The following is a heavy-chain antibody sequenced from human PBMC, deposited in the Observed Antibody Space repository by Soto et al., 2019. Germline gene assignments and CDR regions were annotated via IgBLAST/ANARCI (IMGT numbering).Heavy chain of an antibody. CDR3: GYLYYGSMRWDA. V-gene: IGHV2-5*02. D-gene: IGHD3-10*01. Sequence: QITLKESGPTVVKPTQTLTVTCTFSGFSLSTSAAGVGWIRQPPGKALEWLALIYWDDDKRYSPSLKSRLTLTNDTAKNQVLLTMTNMDPVDTATYCCGYLYYGSMRWDAWGQGTLVTVSS. J-gene: IGHJ5*02. CDR2: IYWDDDK. CDR1: GFSLSTSAAG.